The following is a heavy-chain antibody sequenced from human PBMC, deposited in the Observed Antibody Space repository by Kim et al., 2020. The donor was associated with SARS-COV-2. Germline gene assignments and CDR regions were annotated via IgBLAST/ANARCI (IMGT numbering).Heavy chain of an antibody. CDR1: GFTFSNYG. CDR2: IKQDGSEK. D-gene: IGHD3-10*01. Sequence: GGSLRLSCAASGFTFSNYGMTWVRQAPGKGLEWVANIKQDGSEKHYVDSVKGRFTISRDNAKNSVYLQMNSLRAEDTAVYYCARGGGWSGYWGQGTLVTVSS. CDR3: ARGGGWSGY. J-gene: IGHJ4*02. V-gene: IGHV3-7*03.